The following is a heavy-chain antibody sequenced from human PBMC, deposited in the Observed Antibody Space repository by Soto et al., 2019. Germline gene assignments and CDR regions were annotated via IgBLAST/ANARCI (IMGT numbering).Heavy chain of an antibody. D-gene: IGHD2-21*02. CDR3: ALEPTGTAGFDY. Sequence: QVQMVQSGAEVKKXXASVKVSCKASGHTFTGHHMHWVRQAPGQGLEWMGLIDLDIGDTKYAQKFQGRVTSTSDTSITTAYMELRGLRSDDTAVYYCALEPTGTAGFDYWGQGTLVTVSS. CDR1: GHTFTGHH. J-gene: IGHJ4*02. CDR2: IDLDIGDT. V-gene: IGHV1-2*02.